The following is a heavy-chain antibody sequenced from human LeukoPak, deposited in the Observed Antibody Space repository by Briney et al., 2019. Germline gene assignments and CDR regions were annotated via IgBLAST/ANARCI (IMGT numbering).Heavy chain of an antibody. CDR1: EYSFTNYW. D-gene: IGHD3-10*01. CDR3: ATYAGSYSKYFQH. CDR2: IYPGDSDT. J-gene: IGHJ1*01. Sequence: GESLKISCKGSEYSFTNYWIGWVRQMPGKGLEWMGIIYPGDSDTRYSPSFQGQVTISADKSISTAYLQWSSLKASDTAMYFCATYAGSYSKYFQHWGQGTLVTVSS. V-gene: IGHV5-51*01.